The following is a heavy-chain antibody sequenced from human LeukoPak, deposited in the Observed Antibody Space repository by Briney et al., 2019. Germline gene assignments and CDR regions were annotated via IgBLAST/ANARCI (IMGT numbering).Heavy chain of an antibody. J-gene: IGHJ4*02. V-gene: IGHV3-23*01. Sequence: GGSLRLSCAASGFTFSSYGMSWVRRAPGKGLEWVSAISGSGGSTYYADSVKGRFTISRDNSKNTLYLQMNSLRAEDTAVYYCAKDPRVAAASENYWGQGTLVTVSS. D-gene: IGHD6-13*01. CDR1: GFTFSSYG. CDR3: AKDPRVAAASENY. CDR2: ISGSGGST.